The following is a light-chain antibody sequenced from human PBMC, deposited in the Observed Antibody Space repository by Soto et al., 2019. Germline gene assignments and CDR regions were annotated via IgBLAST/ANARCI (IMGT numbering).Light chain of an antibody. CDR2: DAS. J-gene: IGKJ5*01. Sequence: EIVLTQSPATLSLSPGERATLSCGASQSVSSSYLAWYQQKPGLAPRLLIYDASSRATGIPDRFSGSGSGPDFTLTIIRLEPEDFAVYYCQQYGSSPITFGQGTRLEIK. CDR3: QQYGSSPIT. V-gene: IGKV3D-20*01. CDR1: QSVSSSY.